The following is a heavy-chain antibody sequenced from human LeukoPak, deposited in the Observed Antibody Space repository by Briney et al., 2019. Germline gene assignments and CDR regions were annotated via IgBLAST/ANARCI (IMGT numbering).Heavy chain of an antibody. CDR2: IWYDGSNK. Sequence: GGSLRLSCAASGFTFSSYGMHWVRQAPGKGLEWVAVIWYDGSNKYYADSVKGRFTISRDNSKNTLYLQMNSLRAEDTAVYFCTTDPGRGVRGYWGQGTLVTVSS. D-gene: IGHD3-10*01. V-gene: IGHV3-33*01. J-gene: IGHJ4*02. CDR3: TTDPGRGVRGY. CDR1: GFTFSSYG.